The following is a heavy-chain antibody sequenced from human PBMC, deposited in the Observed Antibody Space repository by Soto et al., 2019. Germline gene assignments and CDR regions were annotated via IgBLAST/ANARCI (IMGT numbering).Heavy chain of an antibody. V-gene: IGHV1-69*01. Sequence: QVQLVQSGAEVKKPGSSVKVSCKASGGTFSSYAISWVRQAPGQGLEWMGGIIPILGTANYAQKFQGRVTITADESTSTADMELSSLRSEDTAVYYCARAMVRGVHYYYYGMDVWGQGTTVTVSS. CDR3: ARAMVRGVHYYYYGMDV. J-gene: IGHJ6*02. CDR1: GGTFSSYA. D-gene: IGHD3-10*01. CDR2: IIPILGTA.